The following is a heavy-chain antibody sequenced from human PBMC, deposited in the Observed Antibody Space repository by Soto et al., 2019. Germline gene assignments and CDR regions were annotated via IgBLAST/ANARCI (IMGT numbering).Heavy chain of an antibody. D-gene: IGHD5-18*01. CDR2: IWYDGSNK. V-gene: IGHV3-33*01. Sequence: GGSLRLSCAASGFTFSSYGMHWVRQAPGKGLEWVAVIWYDGSNKYYADSVKGRFTISRDNSKNTLYLQMNSLRAEDTAVYYCARGQRGYSYRDAFDIWGQGTMVTVSS. CDR1: GFTFSSYG. CDR3: ARGQRGYSYRDAFDI. J-gene: IGHJ3*02.